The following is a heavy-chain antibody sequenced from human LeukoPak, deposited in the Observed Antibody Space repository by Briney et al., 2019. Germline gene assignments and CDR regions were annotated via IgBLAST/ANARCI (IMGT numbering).Heavy chain of an antibody. D-gene: IGHD2-21*01. CDR1: GYSFTDYY. CDR3: ARADRLHGGPYLIGP. J-gene: IGHJ5*02. V-gene: IGHV1-2*02. CDR2: INPNSGGT. Sequence: ASVKVSCKTSGYSFTDYYMHWVRQAPGQGLEWMGWINPNSGGTSSAQKFQGRVAMTRDTSITTVYMEVSWLTSDDTAIYYCARADRLHGGPYLIGPWGQGTLVTVSS.